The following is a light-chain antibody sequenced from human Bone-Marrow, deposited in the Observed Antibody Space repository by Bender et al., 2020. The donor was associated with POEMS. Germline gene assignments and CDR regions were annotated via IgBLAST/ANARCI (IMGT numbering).Light chain of an antibody. J-gene: IGLJ3*02. CDR2: SDN. Sequence: QSVLTQPPSASGTPGQRVTISCSGSNSNLGTNAVNWYQQLPGTAPKLRFYSDNQRPSGVPDRFYAYTDGTSASLAIRGLQSEAEADYYGAAWDAGLDGGVFGGGTKLTVL. V-gene: IGLV1-44*01. CDR1: NSNLGTNA. CDR3: AAWDAGLDGGV.